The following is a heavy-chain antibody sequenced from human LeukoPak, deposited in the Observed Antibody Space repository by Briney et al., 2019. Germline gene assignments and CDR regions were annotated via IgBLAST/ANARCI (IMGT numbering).Heavy chain of an antibody. V-gene: IGHV3-7*01. J-gene: IGHJ6*02. CDR1: GFTFSRSW. Sequence: GGSLRLSCAASGFTFSRSWMTWVRQAPGKGLEWVANIKQDGSEKYYVDSVKGRFTISRDNAKNSLYLQMNSLRAEDTAVYYCARDLVVPAAIGGYYYYYGMDVWGQGTTVTVSS. CDR3: ARDLVVPAAIGGYYYYYGMDV. CDR2: IKQDGSEK. D-gene: IGHD2-2*02.